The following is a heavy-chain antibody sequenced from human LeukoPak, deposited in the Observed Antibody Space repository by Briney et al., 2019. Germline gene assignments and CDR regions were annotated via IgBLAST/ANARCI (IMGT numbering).Heavy chain of an antibody. CDR3: ANYGSGTSDY. D-gene: IGHD3-10*01. Sequence: GGSLRLSCAASGFTFISYDMHWVRQAPGKGLEWVASIHFDGGIEYYADSVKRRFTISRDNSKNTLYLQMNSLKTEDTAVYYCANYGSGTSDYWGQGTLVTVSS. CDR1: GFTFISYD. V-gene: IGHV3-30*02. J-gene: IGHJ4*02. CDR2: IHFDGGIE.